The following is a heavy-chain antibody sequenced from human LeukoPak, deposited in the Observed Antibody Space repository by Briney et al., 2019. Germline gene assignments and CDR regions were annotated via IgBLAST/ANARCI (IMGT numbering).Heavy chain of an antibody. D-gene: IGHD5-18*01. CDR1: GYTFTGYY. Sequence: ASVKVSCKASGYTFTGYYMHWVRQAPGQGLKWMGRINPNSGGTNYAQKFQGRVTMTRDTSISTAYMELSRLRSDDTAVYYCARVSGIQLWLLEYWGQGTLVTVSS. CDR3: ARVSGIQLWLLEY. V-gene: IGHV1-2*06. CDR2: INPNSGGT. J-gene: IGHJ4*02.